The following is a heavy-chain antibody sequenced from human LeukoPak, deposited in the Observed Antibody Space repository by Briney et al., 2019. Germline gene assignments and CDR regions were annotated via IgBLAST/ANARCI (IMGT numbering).Heavy chain of an antibody. CDR3: ARSDWYLRGDAFDI. J-gene: IGHJ3*02. V-gene: IGHV4-28*01. Sequence: PSDTLSLTCAVSGYSISSSNWWGWIRQPPGKGLEWIGNIYHSGNTYYNPSLKSRVTISLHMSRNQISLNLTSVTAADAAVYFCARSDWYLRGDAFDIWGQGTMVIVSS. CDR2: IYHSGNT. D-gene: IGHD3-9*01. CDR1: GYSISSSNW.